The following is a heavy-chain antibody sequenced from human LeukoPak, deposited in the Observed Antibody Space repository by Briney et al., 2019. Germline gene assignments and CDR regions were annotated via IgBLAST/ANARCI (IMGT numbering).Heavy chain of an antibody. Sequence: GGSLRLSCAASGFTFSSYEMNWVRQAPGKGLEWVSYISSSGSTIYYADSVKGLFTISRDNAKNSLYLQMNSLRAEDTAVYYCGTLSAEPQQLAYYYYGMDVWGQGTTVTVSS. CDR3: GTLSAEPQQLAYYYYGMDV. CDR1: GFTFSSYE. J-gene: IGHJ6*02. D-gene: IGHD6-13*01. V-gene: IGHV3-48*03. CDR2: ISSSGSTI.